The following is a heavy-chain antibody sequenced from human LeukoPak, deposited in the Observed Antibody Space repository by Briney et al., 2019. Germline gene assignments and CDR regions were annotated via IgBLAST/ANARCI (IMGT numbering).Heavy chain of an antibody. CDR1: GFTFSSYW. CDR2: IKQDGSEK. V-gene: IGHV3-7*01. J-gene: IGHJ4*02. Sequence: PGGSLRLSCAASGFTFSSYWMHWVRQAPGKGLEWVANIKQDGSEKYYVDSVKGRFTISRDNAKNSLYLQMNGLRAEDTAVYSCVRDGDTSGYTNWGQGTLVTVSS. D-gene: IGHD3-22*01. CDR3: VRDGDTSGYTN.